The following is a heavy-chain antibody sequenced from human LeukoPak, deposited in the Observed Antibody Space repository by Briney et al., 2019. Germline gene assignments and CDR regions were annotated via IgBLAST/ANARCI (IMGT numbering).Heavy chain of an antibody. CDR2: IYYSGST. D-gene: IGHD4-11*01. Sequence: PSQTLSLTCTVSGGSISSGGYYWSWIRQHPGTGLEWIGYIYYSGSTYYNPSLKSRVTISVDTSKNQFSLKLSSVTAADTAVYYCARGHYYSNWVDPWGQGTLVTVSS. V-gene: IGHV4-31*03. CDR3: ARGHYYSNWVDP. J-gene: IGHJ5*02. CDR1: GGSISSGGYY.